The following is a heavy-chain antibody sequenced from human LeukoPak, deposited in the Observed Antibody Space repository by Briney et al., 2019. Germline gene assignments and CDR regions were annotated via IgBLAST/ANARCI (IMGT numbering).Heavy chain of an antibody. CDR3: ARHGYCSGGSCPYY. Sequence: PSETLSLTCTVSGDSISSSSYYWGWIRQPPGKGLEWIGSIYYSGSTYYNPSLKSRVTISVDTSKNQFSLKLSSVTAADTAVYYCARHGYCSGGSCPYYWGQGTLVTVSS. D-gene: IGHD2-15*01. CDR1: GDSISSSSYY. V-gene: IGHV4-39*01. J-gene: IGHJ4*02. CDR2: IYYSGST.